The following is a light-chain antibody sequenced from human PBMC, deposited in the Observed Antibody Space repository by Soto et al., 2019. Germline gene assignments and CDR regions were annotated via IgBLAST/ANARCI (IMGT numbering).Light chain of an antibody. V-gene: IGKV1-5*01. J-gene: IGKJ1*01. CDR2: DAS. Sequence: IKMTQSPSTLSESVGDTVTVTCRASQSIGRWLAWYQQKPGKAPKLLIFDASTLENGVPARFSGSRSGPEFSLTISSLQPDDFATYYCQQYYSYWTFGQGTKVDI. CDR1: QSIGRW. CDR3: QQYYSYWT.